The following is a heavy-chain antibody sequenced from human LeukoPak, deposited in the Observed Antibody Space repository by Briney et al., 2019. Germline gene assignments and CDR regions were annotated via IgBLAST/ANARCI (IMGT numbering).Heavy chain of an antibody. CDR2: INSRTTYI. V-gene: IGHV3-21*01. D-gene: IGHD1-14*01. J-gene: IGHJ5*01. CDR1: GFTFSNYN. CDR3: ARDETNGFDS. Sequence: PGGSLRLSCGASGFTFSNYNMNWVRQAPGEGLEWGSSINSRTTYIFYADSVMGRFTISRDNAKNSLFLQMNSLRAEDTAVYYCARDETNGFDSWGQGTLVTVSS.